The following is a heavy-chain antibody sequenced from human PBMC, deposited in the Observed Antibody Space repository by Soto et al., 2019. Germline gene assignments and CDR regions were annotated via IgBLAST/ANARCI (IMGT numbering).Heavy chain of an antibody. V-gene: IGHV1-69*12. CDR2: IIPFFGTA. D-gene: IGHD3-22*01. CDR1: GGSLSNYA. Sequence: QVQLVQSGAEVKKPGSSVKVSCRASGGSLSNYAIIWVRQAPGHGLEWMGGIIPFFGTANYAQKFRGRVTINADESTSTAYMELSSLTSEDTAIYYCANTHYYHGGGYPPGGLVYAMDVWGQGSMVTVS. J-gene: IGHJ6*02. CDR3: ANTHYYHGGGYPPGGLVYAMDV.